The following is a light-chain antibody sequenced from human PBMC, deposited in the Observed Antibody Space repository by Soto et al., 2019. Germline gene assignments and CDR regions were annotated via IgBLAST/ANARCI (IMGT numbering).Light chain of an antibody. CDR3: SSYTSSSTPRYV. J-gene: IGLJ1*01. V-gene: IGLV2-14*01. CDR2: EVS. CDR1: SSDVGGYNY. Sequence: QSVLTQPASVSGSPGQSITISCTGTSSDVGGYNYVSWYQQHPGKAPKLMIYEVSNRPSGVSNRFSGSKSGNTASLTISGLQAEDEAAYYCSSYTSSSTPRYVFGTGTKVTVL.